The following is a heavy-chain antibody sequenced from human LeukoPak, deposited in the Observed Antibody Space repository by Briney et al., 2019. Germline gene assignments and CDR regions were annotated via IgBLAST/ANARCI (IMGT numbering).Heavy chain of an antibody. J-gene: IGHJ4*02. Sequence: PGGSLRLSCAASGFTFSSYGMHWVRQAPGKGLEWVAVISYDGSNKYYADSVKGRFTISRDNSKNTLYLQMNSLRAEDTAVYYCAKGRVGGILTGYIDYWGQGTLVTVSS. CDR2: ISYDGSNK. D-gene: IGHD3-9*01. V-gene: IGHV3-30*18. CDR1: GFTFSSYG. CDR3: AKGRVGGILTGYIDY.